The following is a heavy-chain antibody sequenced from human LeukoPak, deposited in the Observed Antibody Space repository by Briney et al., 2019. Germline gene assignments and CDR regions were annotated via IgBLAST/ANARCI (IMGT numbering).Heavy chain of an antibody. Sequence: SETLSLTCAVYGGSFSVYYWSWIRQPPGKGLEYIGEIKHGVRNTYSPSLKSRATISADTSKTQFSLILRSVTAADTAVYYCARGGPGYSSFLWGQGTLVSVSS. CDR2: IKHGVRN. CDR1: GGSFSVYY. V-gene: IGHV4-34*01. J-gene: IGHJ4*02. CDR3: ARGGPGYSSFL. D-gene: IGHD6-19*01.